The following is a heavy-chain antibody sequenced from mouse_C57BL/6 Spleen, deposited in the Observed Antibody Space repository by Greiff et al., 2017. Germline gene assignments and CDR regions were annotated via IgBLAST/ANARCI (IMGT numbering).Heavy chain of an antibody. J-gene: IGHJ2*01. CDR3: AREETTVVATDYFDY. V-gene: IGHV1-76*01. CDR2: IYPGSGNT. D-gene: IGHD1-1*01. Sequence: QVQLKESGAELVRPGASVKLSCKASGYTFTDYYINWVKQRPGQGLEWIARIYPGSGNTSYNEKFKGKATLTAEKSSSTAYMQLSSLTSEDSAVYFGAREETTVVATDYFDYWGQGTTLTVSS. CDR1: GYTFTDYY.